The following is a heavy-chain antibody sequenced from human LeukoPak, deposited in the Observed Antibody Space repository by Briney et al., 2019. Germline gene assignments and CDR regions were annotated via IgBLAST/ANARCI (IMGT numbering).Heavy chain of an antibody. Sequence: GSLRLSCAASGFTFSSYGMNWVRQAPGKGLEWVSYISSSGGTIYYAASVKGRFTISRDNAKNSLYLQLNSLRAEDTALYYCARVDCTSTNCHGIDYWGQGTLVTVSS. CDR3: ARVDCTSTNCHGIDY. CDR2: ISSSGGTI. D-gene: IGHD2-2*01. V-gene: IGHV3-48*03. J-gene: IGHJ4*02. CDR1: GFTFSSYG.